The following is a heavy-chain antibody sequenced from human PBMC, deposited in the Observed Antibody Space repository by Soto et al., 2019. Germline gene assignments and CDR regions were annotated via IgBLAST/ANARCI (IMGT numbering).Heavy chain of an antibody. J-gene: IGHJ6*02. Sequence: PSETLSLTCTVSGDSIRSGNHYWSWIRQPPGKGLEWIGYIYYSGSTYYSPSLKSRVTISVDTSKNQFSLKLNSVTAADTAVYYCARVDIFTVYGGMDVWGQGTTVTVPS. V-gene: IGHV4-30-4*01. CDR2: IYYSGST. CDR3: ARVDIFTVYGGMDV. CDR1: GDSIRSGNHY. D-gene: IGHD3-9*01.